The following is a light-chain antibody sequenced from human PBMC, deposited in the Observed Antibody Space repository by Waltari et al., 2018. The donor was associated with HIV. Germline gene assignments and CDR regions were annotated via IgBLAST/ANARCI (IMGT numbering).Light chain of an antibody. Sequence: QSALTQPPSASGSPGQSVTLSCTGTSSDVGGYNYVSWHQQHPGKAPKLMIYDVIKRPSGGPDRCSGAKSGNTASLTVSGLQPEDEADYYCSSHAGSKVVFGGGTRLTVL. CDR1: SSDVGGYNY. CDR3: SSHAGSKVV. J-gene: IGLJ2*01. V-gene: IGLV2-8*01. CDR2: DVI.